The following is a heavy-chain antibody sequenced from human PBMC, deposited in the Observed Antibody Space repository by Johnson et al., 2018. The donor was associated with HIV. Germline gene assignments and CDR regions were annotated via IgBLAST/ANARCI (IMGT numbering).Heavy chain of an antibody. CDR1: GFIFSSYA. D-gene: IGHD2-21*01. V-gene: IGHV3-30-3*01. CDR3: AKDVAFRDDAFDI. J-gene: IGHJ3*02. Sequence: QVQLVESGGGVVQPGRSLRLSCAASGFIFSSYAMHWVRQAPGKGLEWVAVISYDGSNKYYADSVKGRFTISRDNSKNTLYLQMNSLRAEDTAVYYCAKDVAFRDDAFDIWGQGTMVTVSS. CDR2: ISYDGSNK.